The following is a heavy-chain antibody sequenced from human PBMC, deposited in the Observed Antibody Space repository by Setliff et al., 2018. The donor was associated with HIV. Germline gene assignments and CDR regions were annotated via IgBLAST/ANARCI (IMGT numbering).Heavy chain of an antibody. CDR1: GYSFGDYC. D-gene: IGHD2-2*01. J-gene: IGHJ4*02. Sequence: ASVKVSCKSSGYSFGDYCIHWVRQAPGQGLEWMGVINPAGGNSHYAQKFQGRVTVTRDASTSTVYMDLSSLRSDDTAVYFCARVYCSIASCYDEYYFDYWGQGTLVTVSS. CDR2: INPAGGNS. CDR3: ARVYCSIASCYDEYYFDY. V-gene: IGHV1-46*01.